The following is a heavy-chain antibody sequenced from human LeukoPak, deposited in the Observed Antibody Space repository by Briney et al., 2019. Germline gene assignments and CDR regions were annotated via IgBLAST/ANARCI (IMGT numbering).Heavy chain of an antibody. D-gene: IGHD3-3*01. CDR3: ALGPYSDFWTGYPYYFDY. CDR2: ISGSGGST. J-gene: IGHJ4*02. Sequence: GGSLRLSCAASGFTFSSYAMSWVRQAPGKGLEWVSAISGSGGSTYYADSVKGRFTISRENSKNRMYLQMNSLRAEHTAVYYCALGPYSDFWTGYPYYFDYWGQGTLVTVSS. V-gene: IGHV3-23*01. CDR1: GFTFSSYA.